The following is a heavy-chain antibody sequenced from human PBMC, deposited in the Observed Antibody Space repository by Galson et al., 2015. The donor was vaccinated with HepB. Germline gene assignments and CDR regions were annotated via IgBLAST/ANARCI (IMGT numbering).Heavy chain of an antibody. D-gene: IGHD2-15*01. CDR3: ARGGYSPWYFDS. V-gene: IGHV7-4-1*01. Sequence: SVKVSCKAFGYTFTTYAITWVRQAPGQGLEWMGWINTDTGNPTYAQAFTGRFVFSLDTSVSTTYLQIGSLEPEDTATYYCARGGYSPWYFDSWGQGTLVTVSS. CDR1: GYTFTTYA. CDR2: INTDTGNP. J-gene: IGHJ4*02.